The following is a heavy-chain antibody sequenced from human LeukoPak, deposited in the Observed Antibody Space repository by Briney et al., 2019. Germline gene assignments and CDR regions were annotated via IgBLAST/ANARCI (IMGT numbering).Heavy chain of an antibody. J-gene: IGHJ3*02. Sequence: PGGSLRLSCAASGFTFSSYSMNWVRQAPGKGLEWVSYISSSSSTIYYADSVKGRFTTSRDNAKNSLYLQMNSLRAEDTAVYYCARDGLYSSGWDDAFDIWGQGTMVTVSS. D-gene: IGHD6-19*01. V-gene: IGHV3-48*01. CDR2: ISSSSSTI. CDR3: ARDGLYSSGWDDAFDI. CDR1: GFTFSSYS.